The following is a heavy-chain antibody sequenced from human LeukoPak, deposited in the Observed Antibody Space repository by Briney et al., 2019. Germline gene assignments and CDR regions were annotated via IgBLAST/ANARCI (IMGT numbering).Heavy chain of an antibody. CDR1: GGSISSYY. D-gene: IGHD5-18*01. J-gene: IGHJ4*02. Sequence: TSETLSLTCTVSGGSISSYYWSWIRQPPGKGLEWIGYIYYGGSTNYNPSLKSRVTISVDTSKNQFSLKLSSVTAADTAVYYCARGARGYSYGSAIYYLDYWGQGTLVTVSS. V-gene: IGHV4-59*01. CDR2: IYYGGST. CDR3: ARGARGYSYGSAIYYLDY.